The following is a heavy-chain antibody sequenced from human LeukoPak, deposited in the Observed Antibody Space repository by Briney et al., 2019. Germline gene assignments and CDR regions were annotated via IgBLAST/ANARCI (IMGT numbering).Heavy chain of an antibody. D-gene: IGHD1-26*01. CDR1: GGSFGSAGYY. CDR3: ARTQSQSGSYRYYFGY. CDR2: IYYISNT. Sequence: SETLSLTCTVSGGSFGSAGYYWSWIRQPPGGGLEWIGYIYYISNTNYNPSLKSRVTMSVNPSKNQFSLKLNSVTAADTAMYYCARTQSQSGSYRYYFGYWGQGTLVTVSS. V-gene: IGHV4-61*08. J-gene: IGHJ4*02.